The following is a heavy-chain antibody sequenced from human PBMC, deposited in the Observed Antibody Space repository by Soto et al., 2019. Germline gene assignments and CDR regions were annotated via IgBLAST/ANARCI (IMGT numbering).Heavy chain of an antibody. D-gene: IGHD2-21*01. V-gene: IGHV2-5*01. CDR2: PYWNDDE. CDR1: GFSINTGGVV. CDR3: AKRRALSNKLCFDR. J-gene: IGHJ4*02. Sequence: QITLKESGPTLVKPTETLTLTCTLSGFSINTGGVVVGWIRQPPGKAPVWLALPYWNDDEWYSPSLRYRPSVTKETSKNEVVLTNTHMDPKDTGTYYCAKRRALSNKLCFDRWGQGALVTVYS.